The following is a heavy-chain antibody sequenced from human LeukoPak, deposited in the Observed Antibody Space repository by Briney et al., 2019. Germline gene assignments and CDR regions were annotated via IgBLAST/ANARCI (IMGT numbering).Heavy chain of an antibody. CDR1: GYTFTGYY. CDR3: ARRVILWFGELVDY. Sequence: ASVKVSCKTSGYTFTGYYMHWVRQAPGQGLEWMGWINPNSGGTNYAQKFQGRVTMTRDTSISTAYMELSRLRSDDTAVYYCARRVILWFGELVDYWGQGTLVTVSS. J-gene: IGHJ4*02. V-gene: IGHV1-2*02. D-gene: IGHD3-10*01. CDR2: INPNSGGT.